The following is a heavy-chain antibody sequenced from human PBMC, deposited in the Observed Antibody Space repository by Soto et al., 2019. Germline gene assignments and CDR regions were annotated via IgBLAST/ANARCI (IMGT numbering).Heavy chain of an antibody. Sequence: SGPTLVNPTQTLTLTCTFSGFSLGTSGVAVAWIRQPPGEALEWLALVFWDNDKRYSPSLKSRLTITKDASRNQVVLTMTNVDPVDTATYYCARLFYYDSSGYLRPFDYWGQGTLVTVSS. J-gene: IGHJ4*02. V-gene: IGHV2-5*02. D-gene: IGHD3-22*01. CDR2: VFWDNDK. CDR1: GFSLGTSGVA. CDR3: ARLFYYDSSGYLRPFDY.